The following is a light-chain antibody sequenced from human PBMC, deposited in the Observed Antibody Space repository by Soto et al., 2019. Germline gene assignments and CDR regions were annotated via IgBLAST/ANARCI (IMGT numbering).Light chain of an antibody. Sequence: DIQMTQSPCTLSASVGDRVTITCRASQSISSWLAWYQQKPGKSPKLLIYKASSLESGVPSRFSGSGSGTVFTFTISSRQPDDFATYYCQQYNSYWTFGQGTKVEIK. J-gene: IGKJ1*01. V-gene: IGKV1-5*03. CDR2: KAS. CDR1: QSISSW. CDR3: QQYNSYWT.